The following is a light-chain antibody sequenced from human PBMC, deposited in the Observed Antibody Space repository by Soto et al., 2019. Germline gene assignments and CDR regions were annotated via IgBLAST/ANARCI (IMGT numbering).Light chain of an antibody. V-gene: IGKV1-9*01. CDR2: GAS. Sequence: DIQLTQSPSFLSASVGDRVTITCRASQDITNYLAWYLQKPGKAPKLLISGASTLQSAVPSRFSGSGSGTEFTLTVSSLQPEDFATYYCQQLNAYPHNFGGGTKVEIK. CDR1: QDITNY. CDR3: QQLNAYPHN. J-gene: IGKJ4*01.